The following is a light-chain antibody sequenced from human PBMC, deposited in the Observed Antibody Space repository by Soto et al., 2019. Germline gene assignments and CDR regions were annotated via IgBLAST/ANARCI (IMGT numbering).Light chain of an antibody. Sequence: EIVMTQSPATLSVSPGERATLSCRASQRVGGNLAWYQQTPGQAPRLLIYGASTRATGIPARFSGSGSGTEFTLIISSLQSEDFAVYYCQQYNNWPYTFGQGTKLEIK. V-gene: IGKV3-15*01. CDR3: QQYNNWPYT. J-gene: IGKJ2*01. CDR1: QRVGGN. CDR2: GAS.